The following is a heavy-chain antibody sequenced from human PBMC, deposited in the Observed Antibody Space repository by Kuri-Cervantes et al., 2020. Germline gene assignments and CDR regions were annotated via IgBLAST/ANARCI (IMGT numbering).Heavy chain of an antibody. D-gene: IGHD6-6*01. CDR2: INSDGSST. CDR3: AKDLTYRSSSGFDN. V-gene: IGHV3-74*01. J-gene: IGHJ4*02. CDR1: GFTFNTYG. Sequence: GGSLRLSCAASGFTFNTYGMHWVRQAPGKGLVWVSRINSDGSSTSYADSVKGRFTISRDNAKNSLYLQMNSLRAEDTALYYCAKDLTYRSSSGFDNWGQGTLVTVSS.